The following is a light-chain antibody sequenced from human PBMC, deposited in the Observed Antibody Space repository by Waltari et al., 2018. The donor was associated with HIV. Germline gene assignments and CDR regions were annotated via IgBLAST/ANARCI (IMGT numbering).Light chain of an antibody. V-gene: IGLV2-11*01. CDR1: SRDGGGSDY. CDR2: DVS. J-gene: IGLJ2*01. Sequence: QSALTQPRSVSGSPGQSVTISCTGTSRDGGGSDYVSWFQQHPGKAPKLMIYDVSERPSGVPDRFSGSKSGNTASLTISGLQAEDEADYYCSSYAGSYSVVFGGGTKLTVL. CDR3: SSYAGSYSVV.